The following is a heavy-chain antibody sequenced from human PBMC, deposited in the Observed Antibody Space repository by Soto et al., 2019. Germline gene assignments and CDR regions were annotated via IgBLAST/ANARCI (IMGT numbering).Heavy chain of an antibody. Sequence: GGPLRLSCAASGFTFSNYAMIWVRQAPGKGLEWVSLVSATAGTTYYTDSVKGRFTISRDNSRNTVYLQMNSLRADDTAVYYCAKDRLAGGFDYWGQGTLVTVSS. D-gene: IGHD3-16*01. CDR1: GFTFSNYA. J-gene: IGHJ4*02. CDR2: VSATAGTT. CDR3: AKDRLAGGFDY. V-gene: IGHV3-23*01.